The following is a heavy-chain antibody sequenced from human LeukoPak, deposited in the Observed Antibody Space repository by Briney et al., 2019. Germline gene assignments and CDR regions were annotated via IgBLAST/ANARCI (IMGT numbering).Heavy chain of an antibody. CDR2: AYYGGST. D-gene: IGHD5-12*01. V-gene: IGHV4-59*01. J-gene: IGHJ4*02. CDR1: GGSISSYY. Sequence: SETLSLTCTVSGGSISSYYWNWIRQPPGKGLEWIGNAYYGGSTNYNPSLKSRLTISVDTSKNQFSLKLTSVTPADTAVYYCARGDSGYGTFDFWGQGTLVTVSS. CDR3: ARGDSGYGTFDF.